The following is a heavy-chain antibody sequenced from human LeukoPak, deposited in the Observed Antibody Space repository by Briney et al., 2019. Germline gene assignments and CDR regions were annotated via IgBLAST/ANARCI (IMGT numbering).Heavy chain of an antibody. V-gene: IGHV1-2*02. Sequence: ASVKVSCKASGYTFIAYYMFWVRQAPGQGLEWMGWINPNSGGTNYAQKFQGRVTMTRDTSISTAYMELSRLRSDDTAVYYCARGMKPIYYYDSSGYSDYWGQGTLVTVSS. CDR1: GYTFIAYY. J-gene: IGHJ4*02. D-gene: IGHD3-22*01. CDR3: ARGMKPIYYYDSSGYSDY. CDR2: INPNSGGT.